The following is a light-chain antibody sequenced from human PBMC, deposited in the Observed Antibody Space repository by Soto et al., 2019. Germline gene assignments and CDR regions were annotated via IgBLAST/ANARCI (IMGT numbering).Light chain of an antibody. V-gene: IGLV1-44*01. J-gene: IGLJ1*01. Sequence: QSVLTQPPSASGTPGQRVTISCSGSSSNIGGNTVNWYQQLPGTAPKLLIYNNKQRPSGVPDRLYGSKSGTSASLAISGLQSEDEADYYCATWDDSRNKVFGTGTKVTVL. CDR3: ATWDDSRNKV. CDR1: SSNIGGNT. CDR2: NNK.